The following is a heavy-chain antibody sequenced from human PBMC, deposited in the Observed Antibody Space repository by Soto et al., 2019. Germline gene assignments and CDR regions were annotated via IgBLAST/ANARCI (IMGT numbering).Heavy chain of an antibody. J-gene: IGHJ4*02. CDR3: ARELIGSLNEMPPYYFDY. CDR2: ISGSGGST. Sequence: GGSLRLSCAASGFTFSSYAMSWVRQAPGKGLEWVSAISGSGGSTYYADSVKGRFTISRDNSKNTLYLQMNSLRAEDTAVYYCARELIGSLNEMPPYYFDYWGQGTLVTVSS. CDR1: GFTFSSYA. D-gene: IGHD1-1*01. V-gene: IGHV3-23*01.